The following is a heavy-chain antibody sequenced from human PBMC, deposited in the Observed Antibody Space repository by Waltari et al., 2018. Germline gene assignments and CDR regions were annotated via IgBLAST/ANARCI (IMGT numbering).Heavy chain of an antibody. CDR3: ARIGADFWTTYYDY. Sequence: QVQLQESGPGLVKPSETLSLTCTVSGDSVGSSSWSWIRQPPGKGLEWLGFMYSGRTAKYNPSLKSRVTISVDTSKNQFSLKLTSVTAADTAMYYCARIGADFWTTYYDYWGQGTLVTVSS. CDR1: GDSVGSSS. CDR2: MYSGRTA. J-gene: IGHJ4*02. V-gene: IGHV4-59*02. D-gene: IGHD3-3*01.